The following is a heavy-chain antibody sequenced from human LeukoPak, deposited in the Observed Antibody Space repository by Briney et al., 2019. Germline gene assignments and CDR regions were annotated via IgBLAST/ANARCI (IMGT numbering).Heavy chain of an antibody. D-gene: IGHD3-3*01. Sequence: PGGSLRLSCAASGFIFGRDSMNWVRQAPGRGLEWISYISRDSDIRYYADSVRGRFHISRDNARNSLYLQMNSLRAEDTAVYYCAKDRFSGILVDFWSGDAFDIWGQGTMVTVSS. V-gene: IGHV3-48*01. J-gene: IGHJ3*02. CDR3: AKDRFSGILVDFWSGDAFDI. CDR2: ISRDSDIR. CDR1: GFIFGRDS.